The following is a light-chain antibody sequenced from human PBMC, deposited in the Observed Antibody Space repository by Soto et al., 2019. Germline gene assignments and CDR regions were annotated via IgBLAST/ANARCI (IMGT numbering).Light chain of an antibody. Sequence: DIQMTQSPSTLSASVGDRVTITCRASQSIGNLLAWYQQKSGKAPNLLIYDAPSLESGVPSRFSGSGSGTEFTLTISSLQPDDFATYYCQQYSDYSPWTFGQGTKVEIK. CDR3: QQYSDYSPWT. CDR2: DAP. V-gene: IGKV1-5*01. J-gene: IGKJ1*01. CDR1: QSIGNL.